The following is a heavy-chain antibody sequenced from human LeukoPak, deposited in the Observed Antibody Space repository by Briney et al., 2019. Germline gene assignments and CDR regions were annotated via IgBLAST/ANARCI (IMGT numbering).Heavy chain of an antibody. Sequence: PGGSLRLSCAASGFTFSSYAMSWVRQAPEKGLEWVSAISGSGGSTYYADSVKGRFTISRDNSKNTLYLQMNSLRAEDTAVYYCAKVYYGSGSYNYFDYWGQGTLVTVSS. CDR2: ISGSGGST. J-gene: IGHJ4*02. V-gene: IGHV3-23*01. CDR3: AKVYYGSGSYNYFDY. CDR1: GFTFSSYA. D-gene: IGHD3-10*01.